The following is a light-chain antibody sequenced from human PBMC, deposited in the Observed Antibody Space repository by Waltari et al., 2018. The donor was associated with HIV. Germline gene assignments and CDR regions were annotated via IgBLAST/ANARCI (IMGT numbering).Light chain of an antibody. Sequence: QSVLTQPASVSGSPGQSFPISCTGTSSDVGTYNLVSWYQQHPGKAPKLIIYEVTERPSGVSNRFSGFKSANTASLTISGVQAEDEADYYCFSYVGSSLWVFGGGTKLTVL. V-gene: IGLV2-23*02. CDR3: FSYVGSSLWV. J-gene: IGLJ3*02. CDR2: EVT. CDR1: SSDVGTYNL.